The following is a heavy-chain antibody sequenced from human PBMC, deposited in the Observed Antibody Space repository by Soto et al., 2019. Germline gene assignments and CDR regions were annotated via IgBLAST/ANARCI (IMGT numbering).Heavy chain of an antibody. CDR3: ARGGGDYSYYYGMDV. D-gene: IGHD4-17*01. CDR2: IGTAGDT. J-gene: IGHJ6*02. Sequence: GGSLRLSCAASGFTFSSYDMHWVRQATGNGLEWVSAIGTAGDTYYPGSVKGRFTISRENAKNSLYLQMNSLRAGDTAVYYCARGGGDYSYYYGMDVRGQGTTVTVCS. V-gene: IGHV3-13*04. CDR1: GFTFSSYD.